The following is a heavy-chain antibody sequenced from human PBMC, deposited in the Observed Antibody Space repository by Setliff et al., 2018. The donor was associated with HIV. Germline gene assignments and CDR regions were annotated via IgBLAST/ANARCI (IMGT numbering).Heavy chain of an antibody. CDR3: AREIYGGNSRPFDY. V-gene: IGHV4-4*02. CDR2: INHSGIT. J-gene: IGHJ4*02. D-gene: IGHD4-17*01. Sequence: SETLSLTCTVSGDSIDSPHCWSWVRQPPGKGLAWIGEINHSGITKYNPSLKSRVTISVDTSKNQLSLKLSSVTAADTAVYYCAREIYGGNSRPFDYWGQGTLVTVSS. CDR1: GDSIDSPHC.